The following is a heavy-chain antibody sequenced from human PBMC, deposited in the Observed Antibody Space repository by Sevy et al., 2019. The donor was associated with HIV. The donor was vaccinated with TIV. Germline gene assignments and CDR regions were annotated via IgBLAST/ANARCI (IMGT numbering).Heavy chain of an antibody. CDR2: IWFDGSNQ. V-gene: IGHV3-33*01. CDR1: GFTFSSYG. CDR3: ARESGSDWYLDF. Sequence: GSLRLSCAASGFTFSSYGMHWVRQAPGKGLEWVAVIWFDGSNQYYADSVKGRFSISRDNSKNTVYLQMNSLRVDDTAVYYCARESGSDWYLDFWGQGTLVTVSS. D-gene: IGHD6-19*01. J-gene: IGHJ4*02.